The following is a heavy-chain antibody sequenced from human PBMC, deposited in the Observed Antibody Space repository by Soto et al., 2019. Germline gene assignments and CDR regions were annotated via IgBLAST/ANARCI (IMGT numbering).Heavy chain of an antibody. D-gene: IGHD4-17*01. CDR2: IRSKAYGGTT. Sequence: QAPGKGLEWVGFIRSKAYGGTTEYAASVKGRFTISRDDSKSIAYLQMNSLKTEDTAVFYYSYGDQRDLHSFPTRPSSDL. V-gene: IGHV3-49*02. CDR3: SYGDQRDLHSFPTRPSSDL. J-gene: IGHJ2*01.